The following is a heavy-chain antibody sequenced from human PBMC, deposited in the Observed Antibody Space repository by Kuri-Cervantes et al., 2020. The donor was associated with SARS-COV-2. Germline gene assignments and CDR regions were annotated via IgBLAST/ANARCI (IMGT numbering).Heavy chain of an antibody. V-gene: IGHV4-39*01. Sequence: PETLSLTCSVSGDSIRSTSYYWVWIRQPPGKVLEWIGNIYYSGSTYYNPSLKSRVTISVDTSKNQFSLKLSSVTAADTAVYYCARQMMSSITVFGVVITRNWFDPWGQGTLVTVSS. CDR2: IYYSGST. J-gene: IGHJ5*02. D-gene: IGHD3-3*01. CDR1: GDSIRSTSYY. CDR3: ARQMMSSITVFGVVITRNWFDP.